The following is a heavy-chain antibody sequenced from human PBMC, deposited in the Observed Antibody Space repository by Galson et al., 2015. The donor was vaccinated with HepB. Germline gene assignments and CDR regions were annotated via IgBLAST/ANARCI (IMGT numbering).Heavy chain of an antibody. CDR3: ASFRNDYGFSFDP. CDR2: IYSGGST. CDR1: GVTVSSNY. Sequence: SLRLSCAASGVTVSSNYMSWVRQALGIGLEWVSVIYSGGSTYYADSVKGRFTISRDNSKNTLYLQMNSLRAEDTAVYYCASFRNDYGFSFDPWGQGTLVTVSS. J-gene: IGHJ5*02. V-gene: IGHV3-53*01. D-gene: IGHD4-17*01.